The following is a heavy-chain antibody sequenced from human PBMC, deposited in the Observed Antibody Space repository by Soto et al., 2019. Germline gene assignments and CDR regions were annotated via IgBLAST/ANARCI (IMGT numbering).Heavy chain of an antibody. J-gene: IGHJ5*02. CDR1: GFTFSSYA. CDR2: IRGDSITT. CDR3: ARKAIPVGGNTWFDP. D-gene: IGHD6-13*01. Sequence: EVQLLESGGGLVQPGGPLRLSCAASGFTFSSYAMSWVRQAPGKGLEWVSLIRGDSITTYYADSVKGRFTISRDNSKNTLYLQMNSLRAEDTAIYYCARKAIPVGGNTWFDPWGQGTLVTVSS. V-gene: IGHV3-23*01.